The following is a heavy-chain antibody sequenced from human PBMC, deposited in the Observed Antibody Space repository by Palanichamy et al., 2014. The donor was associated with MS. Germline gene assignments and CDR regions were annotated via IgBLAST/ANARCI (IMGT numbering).Heavy chain of an antibody. Sequence: EVQVVESGGGLIQPGGSLRLSCAASGFTVSSTYMSWVRQAPGKGLEWVSIIYSGGSTKYAGSVKGRFTISRDNSKNTLYLQMNYLRAEDTAVYYCARGLNYYDSSGYYWIWGQGTLVTVSS. CDR2: IYSGGST. CDR1: GFTVSSTY. V-gene: IGHV3-53*01. D-gene: IGHD3-22*01. CDR3: ARGLNYYDSSGYYWI. J-gene: IGHJ4*02.